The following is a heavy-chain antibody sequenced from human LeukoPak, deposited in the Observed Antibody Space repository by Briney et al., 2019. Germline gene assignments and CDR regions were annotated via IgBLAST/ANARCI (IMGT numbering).Heavy chain of an antibody. D-gene: IGHD3-10*01. Sequence: SETLSLTCTVYGGSFSDYYWSWIRQPPGKGLEWIGEINHSGSTNYNPSLKSRVTISLDTSKNQFSLKLSSVTAADTAMYYCARPYYYGSALGYWGQGTLVTVSS. V-gene: IGHV4-34*01. CDR1: GGSFSDYY. CDR3: ARPYYYGSALGY. CDR2: INHSGST. J-gene: IGHJ4*02.